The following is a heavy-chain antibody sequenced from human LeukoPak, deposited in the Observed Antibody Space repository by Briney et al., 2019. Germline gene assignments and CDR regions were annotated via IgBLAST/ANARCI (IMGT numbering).Heavy chain of an antibody. CDR2: IIPIFGIA. CDR1: GGTLSSYA. J-gene: IGHJ6*02. V-gene: IGHV1-69*04. D-gene: IGHD4-17*01. CDR3: ARDYGDYRRYGMDV. Sequence: GASVKVSCTASGGTLSSYAISWVRQAPGQGLEWMGRIIPIFGIANYAQKFQGRVTITADKSTSTAYMELSSLRSEDTAVYYCARDYGDYRRYGMDVWGQGTTVTVSS.